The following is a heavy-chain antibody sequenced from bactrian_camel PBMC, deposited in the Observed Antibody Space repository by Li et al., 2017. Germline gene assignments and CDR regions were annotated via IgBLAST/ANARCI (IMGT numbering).Heavy chain of an antibody. CDR3: ATEVYYSPIY. CDR2: MRSDGSVT. J-gene: IGHJ4*01. Sequence: HVQLVESGGGSVQAGETLRLSCTASVFTFSMYAMTWVRQAPGKGLEWVSSMRSDGSVTTYADSVKGRFTMSRDNAKNTAYLQMDSLRSEDTALYYCATEVYYSPIYWAQGTQVTVS. D-gene: IGHD2*01. V-gene: IGHV3S7*01. CDR1: VFTFSMYA.